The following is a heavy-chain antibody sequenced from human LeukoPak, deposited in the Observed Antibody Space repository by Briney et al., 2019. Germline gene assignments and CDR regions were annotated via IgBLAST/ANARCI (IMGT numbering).Heavy chain of an antibody. D-gene: IGHD3-22*01. V-gene: IGHV3-48*01. J-gene: IGHJ4*02. Sequence: GGSLRLSCAASGFTFSTYSMNWVRQAPGKGLEWVSYISSSSSTIYYADSVKGRFTISRDNAKNSLYLQMNSLRAEDTAVYYCARGSTYYDSSGQVPFDYWGQRTLVTVSS. CDR1: GFTFSTYS. CDR3: ARGSTYYDSSGQVPFDY. CDR2: ISSSSSTI.